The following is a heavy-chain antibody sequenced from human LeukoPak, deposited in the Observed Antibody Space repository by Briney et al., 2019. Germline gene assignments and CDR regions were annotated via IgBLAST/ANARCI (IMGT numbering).Heavy chain of an antibody. CDR3: ARSPIYFWCSGGSCYSNWFDP. CDR2: INHSGST. CDR1: GGSFSGYY. V-gene: IGHV4-34*01. D-gene: IGHD2-15*01. Sequence: HSETLSLTCAVYGGSFSGYYWSWIRQPPGKGLEWIGEINHSGSTNYNPSLKSRVTISVDTSKNQFSLKLSSVTAADTAVYYCARSPIYFWCSGGSCYSNWFDPWGQGTLVTVSS. J-gene: IGHJ5*02.